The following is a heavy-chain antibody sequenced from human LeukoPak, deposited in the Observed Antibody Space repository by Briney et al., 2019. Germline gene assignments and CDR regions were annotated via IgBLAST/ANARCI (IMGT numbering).Heavy chain of an antibody. V-gene: IGHV3-73*01. CDR1: GFTFSGSA. CDR3: TRQRDGYNY. CDR2: IRSKANSYAT. Sequence: PGGSLRLSCAASGFTFSGSAMHWVRQASGKGLEWVGRIRSKANSYATAYAASVKGRFTISRDDSKDTAYLQMNSLKTEDTAVYYCTRQRDGYNYWGQGTLVTVSS. J-gene: IGHJ4*02. D-gene: IGHD5-24*01.